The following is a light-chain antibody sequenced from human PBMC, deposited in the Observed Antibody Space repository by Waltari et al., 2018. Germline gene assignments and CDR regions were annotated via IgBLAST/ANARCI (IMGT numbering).Light chain of an antibody. CDR3: SSYAGGNNPYV. Sequence: QSALTQPPSASGSRGQSVTISCTGTRSDVGSYKYVSWYQQYPGKAPQLLIYEVSKRPSGVPDRFSGSKSGNTASLTVSGLQADDEADYYCSSYAGGNNPYVFGTGTKVTVL. V-gene: IGLV2-8*01. J-gene: IGLJ1*01. CDR1: RSDVGSYKY. CDR2: EVS.